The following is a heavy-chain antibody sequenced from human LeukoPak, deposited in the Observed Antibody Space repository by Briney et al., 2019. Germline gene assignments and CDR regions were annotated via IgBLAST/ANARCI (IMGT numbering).Heavy chain of an antibody. Sequence: SETLSLTCTVSGGSISSYYRSWIRQPPGKGLEWIGYIYYSGSTNYNPSLKSRVTISVDTSKNQFSLKLSSVTAADTAVYYCARRGGSGSLFGGYYFDYWGQGTLVTVSS. J-gene: IGHJ4*02. D-gene: IGHD3-10*01. CDR1: GGSISSYY. CDR2: IYYSGST. V-gene: IGHV4-59*08. CDR3: ARRGGSGSLFGGYYFDY.